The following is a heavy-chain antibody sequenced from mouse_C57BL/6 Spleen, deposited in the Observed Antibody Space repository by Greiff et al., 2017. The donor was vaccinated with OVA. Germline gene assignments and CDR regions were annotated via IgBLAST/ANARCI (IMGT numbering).Heavy chain of an antibody. CDR3: ARGGYGSSYDFDY. CDR2: IYPRSGNT. V-gene: IGHV1-81*01. D-gene: IGHD1-1*01. CDR1: GYTFTSYG. J-gene: IGHJ2*01. Sequence: VQLVESGAELARPGASVKLSCKASGYTFTSYGISWVKQRTGQGLEWIGEIYPRSGNTYYNEKFKGKATLTADKSSSTAYMELRSLTSEDSAVYFCARGGYGSSYDFDYWGQGTTLTVSS.